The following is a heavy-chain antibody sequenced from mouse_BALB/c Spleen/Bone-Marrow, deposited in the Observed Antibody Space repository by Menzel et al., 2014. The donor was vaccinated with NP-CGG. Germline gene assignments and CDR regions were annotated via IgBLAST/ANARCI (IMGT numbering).Heavy chain of an antibody. CDR1: GYTFTSYW. CDR3: ARRDYDYDDYSMDY. J-gene: IGHJ4*01. Sequence: VQLQQSGAELVKPGASVKLSCKTSGYTFTSYWIQWVKQRPGRGLGWIGEMFPRTGATYYNERFRGRATLTIDTSSSTAYMQLSSLTSEGSAVYFCARRDYDYDDYSMDYWGQGTPVTVSS. V-gene: IGHV1S132*01. D-gene: IGHD2-4*01. CDR2: MFPRTGAT.